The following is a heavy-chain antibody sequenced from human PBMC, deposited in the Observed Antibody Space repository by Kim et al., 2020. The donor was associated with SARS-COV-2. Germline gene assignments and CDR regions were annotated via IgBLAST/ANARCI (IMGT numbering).Heavy chain of an antibody. V-gene: IGHV1-69*06. CDR2: IIPIFGTA. D-gene: IGHD2-15*01. CDR3: AREACSGGCGAFDI. CDR1: GCTFSSYA. Sequence: SVKVSCKASGCTFSSYAISWVRQAPGQGLEWMGGIIPIFGTANYAQKFQGRVTITADKSTSTAYMELSSLRSEDTAVYYCAREACSGGCGAFDIWGQGTMVTVSS. J-gene: IGHJ3*02.